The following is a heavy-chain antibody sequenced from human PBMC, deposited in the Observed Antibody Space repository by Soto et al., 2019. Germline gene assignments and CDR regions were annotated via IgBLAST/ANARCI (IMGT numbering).Heavy chain of an antibody. D-gene: IGHD1-1*01. CDR2: ITTTSRYI. V-gene: IGHV3-21*01. Sequence: EVQLVESGGGLVKPGGSLRLSCAASGFTFTTYAMNWVRQAPGKGLEWVSSITTTSRYIYYADSVRGRFTISRDNSKNSQFRQMDSMRAADTAVYYCVSSGTAPMLRHDWFDPWGQGTLVTVSS. CDR1: GFTFTTYA. CDR3: VSSGTAPMLRHDWFDP. J-gene: IGHJ5*02.